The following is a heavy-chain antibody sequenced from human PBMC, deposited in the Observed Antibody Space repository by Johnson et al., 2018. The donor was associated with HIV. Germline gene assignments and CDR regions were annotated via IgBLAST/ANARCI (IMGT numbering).Heavy chain of an antibody. V-gene: IGHV3-74*01. CDR2: INSDGSGT. D-gene: IGHD2-21*02. CDR3: AKDLVVTAPGAFDI. CDR1: GFTVSYNY. Sequence: VQLVESGGVVVHPGGSLRLSCVASGFTVSYNYMNWVRQAPGKGLVWVSRINSDGSGTSHADSVKGRFTISRDNARNTLYLQMSSLRAEDTAVYYCAKDLVVTAPGAFDIWGQGTMVTVSS. J-gene: IGHJ3*02.